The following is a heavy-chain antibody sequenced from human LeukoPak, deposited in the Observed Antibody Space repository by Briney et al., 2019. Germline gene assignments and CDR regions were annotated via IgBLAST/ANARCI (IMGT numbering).Heavy chain of an antibody. J-gene: IGHJ4*02. CDR1: GFTFSSYA. V-gene: IGHV3-23*01. D-gene: IGHD3-9*01. CDR2: ISGSGGST. Sequence: GGSLRLSCAASGFTFSSYAMSWVRQAPGKGLEWVSGISGSGGSTYYADSVKGRFTISRDNSKNTLWLQMNSLRAEDTAVYYCAKDQGSQDYDILTGYYHYWGQGTLVTVSS. CDR3: AKDQGSQDYDILTGYYHY.